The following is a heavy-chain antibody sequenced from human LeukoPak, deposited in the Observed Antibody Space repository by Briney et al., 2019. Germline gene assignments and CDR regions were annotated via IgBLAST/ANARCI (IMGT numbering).Heavy chain of an antibody. Sequence: GGSLRLSCAASGFTFSSSAMSWVRQVPGKGLEWVSSISSSTSYIYYADSVKGRFTISKDNAKNSLYLQMNSLRAEDTAVYYCARAGGSTVSHSDYWGQGTLVTVSS. CDR2: ISSSTSYI. CDR3: ARAGGSTVSHSDY. V-gene: IGHV3-21*01. CDR1: GFTFSSSA. J-gene: IGHJ4*02. D-gene: IGHD4-17*01.